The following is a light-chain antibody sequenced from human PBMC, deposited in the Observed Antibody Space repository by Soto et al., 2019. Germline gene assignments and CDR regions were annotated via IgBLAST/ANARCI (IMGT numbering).Light chain of an antibody. V-gene: IGLV4-60*02. CDR2: LEGSGSY. CDR3: ETWDSNTHTV. J-gene: IGLJ2*01. CDR1: SWHSSYI. Sequence: QSVLTQSSSASASLGSSVKLTCTLSSWHSSYIIAWHQQQPGKAPRYLMKLEGSGSYNQGSGVPDRFSGSSSGADRYLTISTLQFEDEADYYCETWDSNTHTVFGGGTKLTF.